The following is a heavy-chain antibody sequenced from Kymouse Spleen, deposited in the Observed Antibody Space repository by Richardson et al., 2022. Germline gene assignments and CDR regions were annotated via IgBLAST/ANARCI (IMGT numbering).Heavy chain of an antibody. CDR1: GFTFSSYW. CDR2: INSDGSST. V-gene: IGHV3-74*01. J-gene: IGHJ3*02. CDR3: AREGIAVAADAFDI. Sequence: EVQLVESGGGLVQPGGSLRLSCAASGFTFSSYWMHWVRQAPGKGLVWVSRINSDGSSTSYADSVKGRFTISRDNAKNTLYLQMNSLRAEDTAVYYCAREGIAVAADAFDIWGQGTMVTVSS. D-gene: IGHD6-19*01.